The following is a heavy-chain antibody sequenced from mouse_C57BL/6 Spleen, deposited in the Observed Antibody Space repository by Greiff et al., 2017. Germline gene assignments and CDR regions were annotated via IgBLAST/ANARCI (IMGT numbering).Heavy chain of an antibody. Sequence: QVQLQQSGAELVKPGASVKLSCKASGYTFTEYTIHWVKQRSGQGLEWIGWFYPGSGSIKYNEKFKDKATLTADKSSSTVYMELSRLTSEDSAVYFCARHERVYYSNYGGAMDYWGQGTSVTVSS. CDR2: FYPGSGSI. CDR1: GYTFTEYT. D-gene: IGHD2-5*01. CDR3: ARHERVYYSNYGGAMDY. V-gene: IGHV1-62-2*01. J-gene: IGHJ4*01.